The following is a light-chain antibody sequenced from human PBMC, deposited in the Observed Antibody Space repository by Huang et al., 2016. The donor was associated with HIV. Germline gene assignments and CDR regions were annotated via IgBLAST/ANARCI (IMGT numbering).Light chain of an antibody. Sequence: EIVMTQFPASLPVSPGDRATLSCRARQSVSSDLAWYQKKPGQAPRLLIYGASARATGVPPRFSGSGSGTNFTLTISSLQSEDFALDYCHQYNDWPRTFGQGTKVEVK. V-gene: IGKV3-15*01. J-gene: IGKJ1*01. CDR3: HQYNDWPRT. CDR1: QSVSSD. CDR2: GAS.